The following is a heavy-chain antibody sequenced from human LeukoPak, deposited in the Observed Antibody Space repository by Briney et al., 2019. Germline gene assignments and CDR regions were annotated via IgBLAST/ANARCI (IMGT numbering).Heavy chain of an antibody. J-gene: IGHJ4*02. D-gene: IGHD1-26*01. Sequence: GGSLRLSCAASGFTFSSYAMNWVRQAPGKGLEWVSGISGSGGSTYYADSVKGRCTISRDNSKNTLDLQMNSLRAEDTAVYYCAKKEGSYFALGRWGQGTLVTVSS. CDR1: GFTFSSYA. V-gene: IGHV3-23*01. CDR3: AKKEGSYFALGR. CDR2: ISGSGGST.